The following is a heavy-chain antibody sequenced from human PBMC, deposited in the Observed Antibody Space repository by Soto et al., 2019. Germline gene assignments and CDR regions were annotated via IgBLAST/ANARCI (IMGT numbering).Heavy chain of an antibody. J-gene: IGHJ4*02. Sequence: EVQLVESGGGLVQPGGSLRLSCAASGFTFSSYSMNWVRQAPGKGLEWVSYISSSSSTIYYADSVKGLFTNSRDTAKNSLCLQMNSLRAEDTAVYYWERYVDTAMPEWGQGTLVTVSS. CDR1: GFTFSSYS. V-gene: IGHV3-48*01. CDR2: ISSSSSTI. CDR3: ERYVDTAMPE. D-gene: IGHD5-18*01.